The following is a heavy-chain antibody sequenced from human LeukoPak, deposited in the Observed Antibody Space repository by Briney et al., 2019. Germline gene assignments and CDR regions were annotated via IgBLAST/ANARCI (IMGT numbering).Heavy chain of an antibody. CDR2: IYTSGST. J-gene: IGHJ5*02. D-gene: IGHD3-3*01. CDR3: ARDTIDYDFWSGYSNWFDP. CDR1: GGSISSYY. Sequence: SETLSLTSTVSGGSISSYYWSWIRQPAGKGLEWIGRIYTSGSTNYNPSLKSRVTMSVDTSKNQFSLKLSSVTAADTAVYYCARDTIDYDFWSGYSNWFDPWGQGTLVTVSS. V-gene: IGHV4-4*07.